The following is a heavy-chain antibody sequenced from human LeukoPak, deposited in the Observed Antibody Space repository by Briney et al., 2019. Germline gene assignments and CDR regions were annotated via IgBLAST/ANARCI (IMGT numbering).Heavy chain of an antibody. V-gene: IGHV3-23*01. J-gene: IGHJ4*02. D-gene: IGHD6-19*01. CDR2: ISGSDGST. Sequence: GGSLRLSCAASGFTFSSYAMSWVRQAPGKGLEWVSAISGSDGSTYYADSVKGRFTISRDSSKNTLYLQINSLRAEDTAVYYCAKHDAVAGSSDYFDYWGQGTLVTVSS. CDR1: GFTFSSYA. CDR3: AKHDAVAGSSDYFDY.